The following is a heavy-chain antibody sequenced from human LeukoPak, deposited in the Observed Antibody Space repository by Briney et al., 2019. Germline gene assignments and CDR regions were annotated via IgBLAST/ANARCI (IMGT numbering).Heavy chain of an antibody. CDR2: IYYSGST. CDR1: GGSISSYY. D-gene: IGHD6-13*01. CDR3: ARDSNPGYSSSWYCYGMDV. J-gene: IGHJ6*02. Sequence: SEALSLTCTVSGGSISSYYWSWIRQPPGKGLERIGYIYYSGSTNYNPFLKSRVTISVDTSKNQFSLKLSSVTAADTAVYYCARDSNPGYSSSWYCYGMDVWGQGTTVTVSS. V-gene: IGHV4-59*01.